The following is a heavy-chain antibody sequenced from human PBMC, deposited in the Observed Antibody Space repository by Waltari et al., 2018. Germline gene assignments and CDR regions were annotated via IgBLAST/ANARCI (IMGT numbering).Heavy chain of an antibody. CDR2: LYYNENS. J-gene: IGHJ4*02. CDR1: GGSISSSY. V-gene: IGHV4-59*01. CDR3: ARGGYFYDSSGSFGNYHFDY. D-gene: IGHD3-22*01. Sequence: QVQLQESGPGLVKPSETLSLTCTVSGGSISSSYWSWIRQPPGKGLEWIGYLYYNENSDYNPSLKSRVTISIDTSKNQISLRLHSVTAADTAVYYCARGGYFYDSSGSFGNYHFDYWGQGTLVTVSA.